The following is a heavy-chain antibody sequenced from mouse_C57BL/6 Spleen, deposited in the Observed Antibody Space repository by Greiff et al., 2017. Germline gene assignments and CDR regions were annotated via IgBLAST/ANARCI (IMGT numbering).Heavy chain of an antibody. Sequence: EVQLQQSGPELVKPGASVKISCKASGYSFTGYYMNWVKQSPEKSLEWIGEINPSTGGTTYNQKFKAKATLTVDKSSSTAYMQLKSLTSEDSAVYYCASWGTTVVAYYFDYWGQGTTLTVSS. CDR1: GYSFTGYY. CDR3: ASWGTTVVAYYFDY. V-gene: IGHV1-42*01. D-gene: IGHD1-1*01. J-gene: IGHJ2*01. CDR2: INPSTGGT.